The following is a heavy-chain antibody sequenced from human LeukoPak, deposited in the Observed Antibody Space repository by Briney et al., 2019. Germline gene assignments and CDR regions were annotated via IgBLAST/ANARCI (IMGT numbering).Heavy chain of an antibody. V-gene: IGHV1-69*01. D-gene: IGHD4-11*01. CDR2: IIPILGTA. CDR1: GDTFNSVA. CDR3: ARLSDPSKSPGPLDI. Sequence: SVKVSCKASGDTFNSVALSWVRLAPGQGLEWMGGIIPILGTANYAQRFLGRVTITSDESTSTAYMEINSLTSEDTAVYYCARLSDPSKSPGPLDIWGKGTTVTVSS. J-gene: IGHJ6*04.